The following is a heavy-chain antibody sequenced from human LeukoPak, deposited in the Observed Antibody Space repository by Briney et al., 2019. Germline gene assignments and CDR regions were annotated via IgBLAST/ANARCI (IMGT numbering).Heavy chain of an antibody. CDR3: ARAPHYYDSSGYFLGAFDI. J-gene: IGHJ3*02. Sequence: SGTLSLTCTVSGGSISSGGYYWSWIRQHPGKGLEWIGYIYYSGSTYYNPSLKSRVTISVDTSKNQFSLKLSSVTAADTAVYYCARAPHYYDSSGYFLGAFDIWGQGTMVTVSS. CDR1: GGSISSGGYY. D-gene: IGHD3-22*01. CDR2: IYYSGST. V-gene: IGHV4-31*03.